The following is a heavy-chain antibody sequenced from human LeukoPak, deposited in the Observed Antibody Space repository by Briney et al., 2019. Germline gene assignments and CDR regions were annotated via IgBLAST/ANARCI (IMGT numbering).Heavy chain of an antibody. D-gene: IGHD3-10*01. CDR1: GFTFSSYA. J-gene: IGHJ6*02. CDR3: ARGVIIFYYGMDV. CDR2: ISSNGGST. V-gene: IGHV3-64D*06. Sequence: GGSLRLSCSASGFTFSSYAMHWVRQAPGKGLEYVSAISSNGGSTYYADSVKGRFTISRDNSKNTLYLQMSSLRAEDTAVYYCARGVIIFYYGMDVWGQGTTVTVSS.